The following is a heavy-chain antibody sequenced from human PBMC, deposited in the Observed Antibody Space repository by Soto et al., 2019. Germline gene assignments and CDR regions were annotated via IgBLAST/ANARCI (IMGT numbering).Heavy chain of an antibody. J-gene: IGHJ5*02. Sequence: ASVKVSCKASGYTFTSYGISWGRQAPGQGLEWLGWISAYNGNTNYAQKLQGRVTMTTDTSTSTAYMELRSLRSDDTAVYYCAREGITMVRETRRAFDPWGQGTLVTVSS. D-gene: IGHD3-10*01. CDR3: AREGITMVRETRRAFDP. CDR2: ISAYNGNT. V-gene: IGHV1-18*01. CDR1: GYTFTSYG.